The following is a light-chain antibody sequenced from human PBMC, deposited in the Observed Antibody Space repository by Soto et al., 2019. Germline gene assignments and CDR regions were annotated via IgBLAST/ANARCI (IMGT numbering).Light chain of an antibody. CDR3: QQYGSSGT. V-gene: IGKV3-20*01. J-gene: IGKJ1*01. Sequence: EIVLTQSPGTLSLSPGERATLSCRASQSVSSNYLAWYQQKPGQTPRLLIYGASSRATSIPDRFSGSGSGTDFTLTISRLEPEDFAVYYCQQYGSSGTFGQGTKVEIK. CDR1: QSVSSNY. CDR2: GAS.